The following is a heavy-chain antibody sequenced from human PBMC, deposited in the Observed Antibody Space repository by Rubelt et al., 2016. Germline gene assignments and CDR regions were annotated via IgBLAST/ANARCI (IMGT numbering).Heavy chain of an antibody. J-gene: IGHJ4*02. CDR3: ARDQTGGYSYGWAY. V-gene: IGHV1-69*04. CDR2: IIPILGIA. D-gene: IGHD5-18*01. Sequence: QAPGQGLEWMGRIIPILGIANYAQKFQGRVTITADKSTSTAYMELSSLRSEDTAVYYCARDQTGGYSYGWAYWGQGTLVTVSS.